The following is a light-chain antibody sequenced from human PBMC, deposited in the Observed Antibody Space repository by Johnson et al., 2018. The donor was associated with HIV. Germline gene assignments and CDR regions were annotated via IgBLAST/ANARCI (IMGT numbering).Light chain of an antibody. CDR2: ENN. CDR1: SSNIGNNY. V-gene: IGLV1-51*02. CDR3: GTWDSSLSAHYV. Sequence: QSVLTQPPSVSAAPGQKVTISCSGSSSNIGNNYVSWYQQLPGTAPKLIMYENNKRPSGIPDRFSGSKSGTSATLGITGLQTGDEADYYCGTWDSSLSAHYVFGTGTKITVL. J-gene: IGLJ1*01.